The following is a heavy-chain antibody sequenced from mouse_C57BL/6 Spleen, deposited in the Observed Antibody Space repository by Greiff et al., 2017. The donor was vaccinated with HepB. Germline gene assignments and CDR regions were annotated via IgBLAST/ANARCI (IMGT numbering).Heavy chain of an antibody. Sequence: QVQLQQPGAELVRPGSSVKLSCKASGYTFTSYWMDWVKQRPGQGLEWIGNIYPSDSETHYNQKFKDKATLTVDKSSSTAYMQLSSLTSEDSAVYYGAREDYYINFSDSMDYWGQGTSVTVSS. CDR2: IYPSDSET. D-gene: IGHD2-5*01. V-gene: IGHV1-61*01. CDR3: AREDYYINFSDSMDY. J-gene: IGHJ4*01. CDR1: GYTFTSYW.